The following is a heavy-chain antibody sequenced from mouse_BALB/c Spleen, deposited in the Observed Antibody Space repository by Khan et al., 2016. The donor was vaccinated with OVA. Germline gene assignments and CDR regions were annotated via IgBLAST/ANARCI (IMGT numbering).Heavy chain of an antibody. V-gene: IGHV3-8*02. Sequence: EVQLQESGPSLVKPSQTLSPTCSVTGDSITSGYWNWIRKFPGNKLEYMGYIIYTGYTYYNPSLKSRISITRHTSKNQYYLQWSSVTDEDTATSYCARSTYRYAFVYWGQGTLVTVSA. J-gene: IGHJ3*01. D-gene: IGHD2-12*01. CDR1: GDSITSGY. CDR3: ARSTYRYAFVY. CDR2: IIYTGYT.